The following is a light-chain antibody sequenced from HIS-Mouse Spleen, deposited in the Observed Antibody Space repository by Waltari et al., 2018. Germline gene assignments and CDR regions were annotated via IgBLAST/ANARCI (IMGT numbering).Light chain of an antibody. CDR3: QQLNSYSIFT. CDR2: AAY. Sequence: DIQLTQSPSFLSASVGDRVTITCRARQGISSYLAWYQQKPGKAPKLLIYAAYTLQSGVPSRFSGSGSGTEFTLTISSLQPEDFATYYCQQLNSYSIFTFGPGTKVDIK. J-gene: IGKJ3*01. V-gene: IGKV1-9*01. CDR1: QGISSY.